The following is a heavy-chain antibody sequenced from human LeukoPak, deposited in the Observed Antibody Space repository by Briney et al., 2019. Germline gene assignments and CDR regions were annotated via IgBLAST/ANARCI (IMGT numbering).Heavy chain of an antibody. CDR1: GYSFTSYW. CDR3: ARQKGYSGYDGDAFDI. D-gene: IGHD5-12*01. Sequence: GESLKISCKGSGYSFTSYWIGWVRQMPGKGLEWMGIIYPGDSDTRYSPSFQGQVTISADKSISTAYLQWSSLKASDTAMYYCARQKGYSGYDGDAFDIWGQGTMVTVSS. CDR2: IYPGDSDT. J-gene: IGHJ3*02. V-gene: IGHV5-51*01.